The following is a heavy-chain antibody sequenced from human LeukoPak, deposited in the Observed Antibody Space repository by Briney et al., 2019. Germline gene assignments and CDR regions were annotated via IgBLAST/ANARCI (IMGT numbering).Heavy chain of an antibody. CDR1: GFTFSDYG. D-gene: IGHD2-2*02. V-gene: IGHV3-23*01. CDR3: AYIRL. Sequence: GGSLRLSCAASGFTFSDYGMSWVRQAPGKGLEWVSTISSGVSTTNYADSVKGRFTISRDNSQNTLYLQMNSLRAEDSAVYYCAYIRLRGQGTLVTVSS. CDR2: ISSGVSTT. J-gene: IGHJ4*02.